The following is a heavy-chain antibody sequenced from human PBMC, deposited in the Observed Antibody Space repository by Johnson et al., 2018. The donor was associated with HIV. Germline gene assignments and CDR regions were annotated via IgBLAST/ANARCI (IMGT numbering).Heavy chain of an antibody. CDR2: IRYDGSNK. D-gene: IGHD1-1*01. J-gene: IGHJ3*02. CDR3: AKDATLQDGTGAFDI. Sequence: QVQLVESGGGAVQPGKSLRLSCAASGFTFSSYGMHWVRQAPGKGLEWVAFIRYDGSNKYYADSVKGRFTISRDNSKNTLYLQMNSLRAEDTAVYYCAKDATLQDGTGAFDIWGQGTMVTVSS. CDR1: GFTFSSYG. V-gene: IGHV3-30*02.